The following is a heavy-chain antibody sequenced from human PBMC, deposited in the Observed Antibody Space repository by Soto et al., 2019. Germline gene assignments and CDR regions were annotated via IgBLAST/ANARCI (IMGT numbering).Heavy chain of an antibody. CDR2: ISGRGSSI. CDR3: ARAPAIGRNWFDP. Sequence: PGGSLRLSCAASGFTFSPYTMHWVRQTPGKGPEWVSSISGRGSSISYTDSVKGRFTISRDNVQSTLYLQMNSLRAEDTAVYFCARAPAIGRNWFDPWGQGTLVTVSS. CDR1: GFTFSPYT. V-gene: IGHV3-21*06. J-gene: IGHJ5*02.